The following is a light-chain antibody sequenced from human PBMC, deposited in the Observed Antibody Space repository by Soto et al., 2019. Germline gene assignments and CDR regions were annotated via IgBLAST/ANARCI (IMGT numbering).Light chain of an antibody. Sequence: EIVMTQSPATLSVSPGERATLSCRASQSVSSNLAWYQQKPGQAPKLLLYNPSTRATGIPARFSGSGSGTEFTLTLSSLQSEDFAIYYCQQYDNWPLTFGGGTKVEIK. J-gene: IGKJ4*01. CDR3: QQYDNWPLT. CDR1: QSVSSN. CDR2: NPS. V-gene: IGKV3-15*01.